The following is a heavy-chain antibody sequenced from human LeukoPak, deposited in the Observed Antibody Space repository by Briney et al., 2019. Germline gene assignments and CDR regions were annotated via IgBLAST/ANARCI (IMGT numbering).Heavy chain of an antibody. Sequence: ASVKVSCKASGGTFSSYAISWVRQAPGQGLEWMGRIIPIFGTANYAQKFQGRVTITTDESTSTAYMELRSLRSEDTAVYYCARDDLTGYYAHYYMDVWGKGTTVTVSS. V-gene: IGHV1-69*05. CDR1: GGTFSSYA. CDR2: IIPIFGTA. CDR3: ARDDLTGYYAHYYMDV. J-gene: IGHJ6*03. D-gene: IGHD3-9*01.